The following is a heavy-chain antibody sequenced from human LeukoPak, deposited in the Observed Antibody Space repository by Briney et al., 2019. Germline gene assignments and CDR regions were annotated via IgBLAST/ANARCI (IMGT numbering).Heavy chain of an antibody. V-gene: IGHV4-34*01. CDR3: ARAPSRVVVPAAHPHVSRYYYYGMDV. J-gene: IGHJ6*02. CDR1: GGSFSGYY. CDR2: IYYSGST. D-gene: IGHD2-2*01. Sequence: ASETLSLTCAVYGGSFSGYYWSWIRQPPGKGLEWIGYIYYSGSTNYNPSLKSRVTISVDTSKNQFSLKLSSVTAADTAVYYCARAPSRVVVPAAHPHVSRYYYYGMDVWGQGTTVTVSS.